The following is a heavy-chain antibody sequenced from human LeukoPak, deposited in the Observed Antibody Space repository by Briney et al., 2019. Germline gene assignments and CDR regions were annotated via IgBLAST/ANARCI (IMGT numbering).Heavy chain of an antibody. CDR1: GFTFSSYG. Sequence: GRSLGLSCAASGFTFSSYGMHWVRQAPGKGLEWVAVIWYDGSNKYYADSVKGRFTISRDNSKNTLYLQMNSLRAEDTAVYYCARELSYGDYGDYWGQGTLVTVSS. V-gene: IGHV3-33*01. CDR2: IWYDGSNK. J-gene: IGHJ4*02. CDR3: ARELSYGDYGDY. D-gene: IGHD4-17*01.